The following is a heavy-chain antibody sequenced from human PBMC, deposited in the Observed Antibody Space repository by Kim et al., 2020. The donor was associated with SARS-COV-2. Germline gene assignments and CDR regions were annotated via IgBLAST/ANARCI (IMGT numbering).Heavy chain of an antibody. CDR1: GFTFSSYS. Sequence: GGSLRLSCAASGFTFSSYSMNWVRQAPGKGLESVSSISSSSSYIYYADSVKGRFTISRDNAKNSLYLQMNSLRAEDTAVYYCARDIRAAMGHYYYYYGMDVWGQGTTVTVSS. CDR2: ISSSSSYI. J-gene: IGHJ6*02. CDR3: ARDIRAAMGHYYYYYGMDV. D-gene: IGHD5-18*01. V-gene: IGHV3-21*01.